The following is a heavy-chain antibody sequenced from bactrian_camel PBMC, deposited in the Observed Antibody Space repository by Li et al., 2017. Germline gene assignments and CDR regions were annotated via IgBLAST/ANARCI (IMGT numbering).Heavy chain of an antibody. CDR2: SRSNGAL. D-gene: IGHD3*01. CDR1: GFTFSRYV. CDR3: VTQCRSPRLGRDRITDY. Sequence: HVQLVESGGGLVQPGGSLRLSCSASGFTFSRYVMVWHRQAPGDKCELVSFSRSNGALYYADSVKGRFTISRDNAKNTVYLQMNSLKPEDTARYYCVTQCRSPRLGRDRITDYWGQGTQVTVS. J-gene: IGHJ4*01. V-gene: IGHV3S63*01.